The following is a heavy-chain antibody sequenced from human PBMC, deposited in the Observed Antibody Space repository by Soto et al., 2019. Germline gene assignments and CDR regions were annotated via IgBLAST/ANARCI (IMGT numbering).Heavy chain of an antibody. J-gene: IGHJ4*02. Sequence: GGSLRLSCEASGFTFSSYAMSWVRQAPGKGLEWVAAISGSGVNTYHADSVKGRFSISRDNSNNTVSLQMDSLRAEDTAIYYCAKGVLGHCNGGSCYPLDYWGQGTLVT. V-gene: IGHV3-23*01. D-gene: IGHD2-15*01. CDR2: ISGSGVNT. CDR1: GFTFSSYA. CDR3: AKGVLGHCNGGSCYPLDY.